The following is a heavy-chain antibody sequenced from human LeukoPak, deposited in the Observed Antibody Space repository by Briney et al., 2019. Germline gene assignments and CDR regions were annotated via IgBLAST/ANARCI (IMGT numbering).Heavy chain of an antibody. CDR3: ARGVLSRTTVTMFWGGYYYFDY. Sequence: ASVKVSCKASGGTFSSYAISWVRQAPGQGLEWMGGIIPIFGTANYAQKFQGRVTITADESTSTAYMELSSLRSEDTAVYYCARGVLSRTTVTMFWGGYYYFDYWGQGTLVTVSS. J-gene: IGHJ4*02. V-gene: IGHV1-69*13. CDR1: GGTFSSYA. D-gene: IGHD4-17*01. CDR2: IIPIFGTA.